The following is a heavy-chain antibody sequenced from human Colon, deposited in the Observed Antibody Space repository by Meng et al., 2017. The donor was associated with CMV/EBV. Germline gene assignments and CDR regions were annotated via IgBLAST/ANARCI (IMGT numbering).Heavy chain of an antibody. CDR2: MNPNSGNT. Sequence: SGYTFSTYDINWVRQATGQGLEWMGWMNPNSGNTGYAQNFQGIVTMTRNTSTNTAYMEFNRLTSEDTAVYFCARGRPPWEEVWLGYFEHWGQGTLVTVS. D-gene: IGHD1-26*01. CDR1: GYTFSTYD. J-gene: IGHJ1*01. CDR3: ARGRPPWEEVWLGYFEH. V-gene: IGHV1-8*01.